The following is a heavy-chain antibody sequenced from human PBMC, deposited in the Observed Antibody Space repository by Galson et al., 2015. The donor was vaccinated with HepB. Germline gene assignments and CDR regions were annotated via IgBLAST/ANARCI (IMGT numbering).Heavy chain of an antibody. V-gene: IGHV3-11*06. D-gene: IGHD3-10*01. CDR3: ARGNPGDYYYMDV. J-gene: IGHJ6*03. Sequence: SLRLSCAASGFTFSDYYMSWIRQAPGKGLEWVSYISSSSSYTNYADSVKGRFTISRDNAKNSLYLQMNSLRAEDTAVYYCARGNPGDYYYMDVWGKGTTVTVSS. CDR2: ISSSSSYT. CDR1: GFTFSDYY.